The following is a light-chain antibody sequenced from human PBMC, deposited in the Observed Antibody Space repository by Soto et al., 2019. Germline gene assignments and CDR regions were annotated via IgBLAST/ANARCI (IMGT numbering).Light chain of an antibody. Sequence: QSLLTQPASVSGSPGQSITIFCTGTSGDIGIYNFVSWYQQHPGKAPKLMIYNVYSRPSGVSSRFSGSKSGNTASLTISWLQAEDEADYYCNSYTSASPYVVGHGTKVTV. CDR2: NVY. V-gene: IGLV2-14*03. J-gene: IGLJ1*01. CDR3: NSYTSASPYV. CDR1: SGDIGIYNF.